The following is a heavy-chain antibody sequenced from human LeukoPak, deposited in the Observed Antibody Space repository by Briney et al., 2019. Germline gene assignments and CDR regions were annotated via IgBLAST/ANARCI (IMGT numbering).Heavy chain of an antibody. D-gene: IGHD2-21*02. CDR3: AKVVTYYYYMDV. CDR2: ISGSGGST. CDR1: GFTFDDYG. J-gene: IGHJ6*03. Sequence: GGSLRLSCAASGFTFDDYGMSWVRQAPGKGLEWVSGISGSGGSTYYADSVKGRFTISRDNSKNTLYLQMNSLRAEDTAVYYCAKVVTYYYYMDVWGKGTTVTVSS. V-gene: IGHV3-23*01.